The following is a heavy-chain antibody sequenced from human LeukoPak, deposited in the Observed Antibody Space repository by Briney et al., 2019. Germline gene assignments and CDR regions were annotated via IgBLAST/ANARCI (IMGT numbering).Heavy chain of an antibody. CDR2: INAGNGNT. J-gene: IGHJ4*02. V-gene: IGHV1-3*01. CDR1: GYTFTSYA. Sequence: ASVKVSCKASGYTFTSYAMHWVRQAPGQRLEWMEWINAGNGNTKYSQKFQGRVTITRDTSASTAYMELSSLRSEDTAVYYCAVGIAAAGTTYYFDYWGQGTLVTVSS. CDR3: AVGIAAAGTTYYFDY. D-gene: IGHD6-13*01.